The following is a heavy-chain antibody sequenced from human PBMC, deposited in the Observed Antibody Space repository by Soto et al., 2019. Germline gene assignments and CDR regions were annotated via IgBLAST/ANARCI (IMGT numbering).Heavy chain of an antibody. J-gene: IGHJ4*02. D-gene: IGHD6-19*01. CDR3: ARFGYSSGWSLPY. CDR2: IYPGDSDT. CDR1: GYSFTSHW. V-gene: IGHV5-51*01. Sequence: PGESLKISCKGSGYSFTSHWIGWVRQMPGKGLEWMGIIYPGDSDTRYSPSFQGQVTISADKSISTAYLQWSSLKASDTAMYYCARFGYSSGWSLPYWGQGTLVTVSS.